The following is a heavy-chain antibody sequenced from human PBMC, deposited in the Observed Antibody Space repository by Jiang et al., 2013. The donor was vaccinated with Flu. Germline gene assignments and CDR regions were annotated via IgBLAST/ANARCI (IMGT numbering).Heavy chain of an antibody. CDR2: TYYRSKWYN. V-gene: IGHV6-1*01. D-gene: IGHD3-22*01. CDR1: GDSVSSNSAA. CDR3: ARVRYYDSSVHYHIFDY. J-gene: IGHJ4*02. Sequence: QTLSLTCAISGDSVSSNSAAWNWIRQSPSRGLEWLGRTYYRSKWYNDYAVSVKSRITINPDTSKNQFSLQLNSVTPEDTAVYYCARVRYYDSSVHYHIFDYWGQGTLVTVSS.